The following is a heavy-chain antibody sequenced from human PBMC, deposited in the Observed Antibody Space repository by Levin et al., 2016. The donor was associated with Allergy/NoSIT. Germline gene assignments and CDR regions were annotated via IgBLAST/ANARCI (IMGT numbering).Heavy chain of an antibody. V-gene: IGHV4-59*01. D-gene: IGHD3-10*01. J-gene: IGHJ4*02. CDR3: ARGGVYGSGFGYFDY. Sequence: IRQPPGKGLEWIGYIYYSGSTNYNPSLKSRVTISVDTSKNQFSLKLSSVTAADTAVYYCARGGVYGSGFGYFDYWGPGNPGHRLL. CDR2: IYYSGST.